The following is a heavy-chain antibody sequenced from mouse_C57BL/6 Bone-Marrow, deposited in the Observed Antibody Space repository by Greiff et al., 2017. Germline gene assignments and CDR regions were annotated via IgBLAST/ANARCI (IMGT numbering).Heavy chain of an antibody. V-gene: IGHV1-55*01. CDR2: IYPGSGST. CDR3: ARLGLLLRYLLYFDV. CDR1: GYTFTSYW. D-gene: IGHD1-1*01. J-gene: IGHJ1*03. Sequence: QVQLKQPGAELVKPGASVKMSCKASGYTFTSYWITWVKQRPGQGLEWIGDIYPGSGSTNYNEKFKSKATLTVDTSSSTAYMQLGSLTSEDSAVYYCARLGLLLRYLLYFDVWGTGTTVTVSS.